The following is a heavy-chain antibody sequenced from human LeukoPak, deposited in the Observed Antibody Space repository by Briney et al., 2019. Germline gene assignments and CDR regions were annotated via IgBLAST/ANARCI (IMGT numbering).Heavy chain of an antibody. CDR3: ARVSVVVVAAPFDY. J-gene: IGHJ4*02. V-gene: IGHV4-30-4*01. CDR2: IYYSGST. Sequence: SQTLSLTCTVSGGSISSGDYYWSWLRQPPGRGLEWIGYIYYSGSTYYNPSLKSRVTISVDTSKNQFSLKLSSVTAADTAVYYCARVSVVVVAAPFDYWGQGTLVTVSS. CDR1: GGSISSGDYY. D-gene: IGHD2-15*01.